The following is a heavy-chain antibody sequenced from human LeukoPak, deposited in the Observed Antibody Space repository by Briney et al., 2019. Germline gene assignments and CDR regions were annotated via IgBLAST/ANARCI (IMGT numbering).Heavy chain of an antibody. V-gene: IGHV1-46*01. D-gene: IGHD3-22*01. Sequence: ASVKVSCKASGYTFTSYYVHWVRQAPGQGLEWMGIINPSGGSTSYAQKFQGRVTMTRDMSTSTVYMELSSLRSEDTAVYYCARSFHHYYDSSGCETPGDYWGQGTLVTVSS. CDR2: INPSGGST. J-gene: IGHJ4*02. CDR3: ARSFHHYYDSSGCETPGDY. CDR1: GYTFTSYY.